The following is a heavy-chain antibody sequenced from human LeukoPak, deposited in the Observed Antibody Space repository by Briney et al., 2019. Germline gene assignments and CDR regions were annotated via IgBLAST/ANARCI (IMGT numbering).Heavy chain of an antibody. D-gene: IGHD3-10*01. CDR1: GFTFSNYS. Sequence: PGGSLRPSCAVSGFTFSNYSMNWVRQAPGKGLEWVSYISSSSTTLFYAGSVKGRFTISRDNAKNLLFLQMNSLRDEDTAVYYCARDGFSDYWGQGTLVTVSS. CDR2: ISSSSTTL. CDR3: ARDGFSDY. J-gene: IGHJ4*02. V-gene: IGHV3-48*02.